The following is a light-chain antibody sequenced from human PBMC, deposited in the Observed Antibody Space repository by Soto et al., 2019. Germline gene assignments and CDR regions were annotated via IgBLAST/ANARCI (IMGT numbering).Light chain of an antibody. CDR2: KDS. J-gene: IGLJ2*01. Sequence: SSKLTQPPSVSVSPGQTARITCSGDALPKQYAYWYQQKPGQAPVLVIYKDSERPSGIPERFSGSSSGTTVTLTISGVQAEDEADYYCQSADSSGTYHVVFGGGTKLTVL. CDR3: QSADSSGTYHVV. V-gene: IGLV3-25*03. CDR1: ALPKQY.